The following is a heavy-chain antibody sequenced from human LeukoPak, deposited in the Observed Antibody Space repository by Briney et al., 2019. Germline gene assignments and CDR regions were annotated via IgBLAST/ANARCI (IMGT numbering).Heavy chain of an antibody. CDR3: ARGDSSGESDAFDI. J-gene: IGHJ3*02. CDR1: GFTFGDYG. D-gene: IGHD3-22*01. V-gene: IGHV3-33*01. Sequence: GGSLRLSCAASGFTFGDYGMHWVRQAPGQGLEWVAVIWYDGSNQDYADSMKGRFTISRDNSWNTLYLQMNSLRAEDTAMYYCARGDSSGESDAFDIWAKGQWSPSLQ. CDR2: IWYDGSNQ.